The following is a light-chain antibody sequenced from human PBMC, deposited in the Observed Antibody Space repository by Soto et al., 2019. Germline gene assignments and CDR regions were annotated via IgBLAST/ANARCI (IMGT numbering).Light chain of an antibody. CDR3: QHYGSSPWP. CDR2: GAS. Sequence: EIVLTQSPGTLSLSPGDRATLYCRASQSVSSSNLAWYQQKRGQSPRLLIYGASSRATGIPDRFSGSGSGPDFALTISRLEPGDVAVYFCQHYGSSPWPFGQGTEVEI. CDR1: QSVSSSN. V-gene: IGKV3-20*01. J-gene: IGKJ1*01.